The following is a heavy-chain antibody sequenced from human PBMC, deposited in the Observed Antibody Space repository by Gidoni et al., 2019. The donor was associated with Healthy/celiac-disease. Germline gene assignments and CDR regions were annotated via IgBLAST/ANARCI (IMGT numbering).Heavy chain of an antibody. J-gene: IGHJ6*02. CDR3: ATCSKVYYYYGMDV. CDR2: INPNSGGT. V-gene: IGHV1-2*04. CDR1: GYTFTGYY. D-gene: IGHD6-6*01. Sequence: QVQLVQSGAEVKKPGASVKVSCKAYGYTFTGYYMHWVRQAPGQGLEWMGWINPNSGGTNYAQKFQGWITMTRDTSISTAYMELSRLRSDDTAVYYCATCSKVYYYYGMDVWGQGTTVTVSS.